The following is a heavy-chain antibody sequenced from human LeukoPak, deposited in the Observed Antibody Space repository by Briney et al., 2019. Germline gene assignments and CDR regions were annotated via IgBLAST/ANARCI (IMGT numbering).Heavy chain of an antibody. Sequence: TGGSLRLSCAASGFTFSVAAMTWVRRAPGKGLEWVSLIGASGESTYYADSVKGRFTISRDNSKNTLSLQMNSLRVEDTAMYFCAKDIQLSTWGLGTMVTVSS. V-gene: IGHV3-23*01. CDR2: IGASGEST. CDR3: AKDIQLST. CDR1: GFTFSVAA. J-gene: IGHJ3*01. D-gene: IGHD5-24*01.